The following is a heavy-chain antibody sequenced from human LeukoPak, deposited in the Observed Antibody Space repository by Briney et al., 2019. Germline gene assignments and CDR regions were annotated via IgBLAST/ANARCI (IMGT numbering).Heavy chain of an antibody. CDR1: GFTFSSYA. V-gene: IGHV3-21*01. Sequence: GGSLRLSCAASGFTFSSYAMSWVRQAPGKGLEWVSSISSSSSYIYYADSVKGRFTISRDNAKNSLYLQMNSLRAEDTAVYYCARKLRYFDWLSDYRYYFDYWGQGTLVTVSS. D-gene: IGHD3-9*01. CDR3: ARKLRYFDWLSDYRYYFDY. J-gene: IGHJ4*02. CDR2: ISSSSSYI.